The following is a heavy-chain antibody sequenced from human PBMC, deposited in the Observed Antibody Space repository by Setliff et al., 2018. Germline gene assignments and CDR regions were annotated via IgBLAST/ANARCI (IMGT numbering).Heavy chain of an antibody. CDR3: ARGARLRYYDSSGYYDAANDY. J-gene: IGHJ4*02. Sequence: SETLSLTCTVSGGSITSYYWSWIRQPPGKGLEWIGYIYYSGSTNYNPSLKSRVTISADTSKNQFSLKLSSVTAADTAVYYCARGARLRYYDSSGYYDAANDYWGQGTLVTVSS. D-gene: IGHD3-22*01. CDR1: GGSITSYY. V-gene: IGHV4-59*01. CDR2: IYYSGST.